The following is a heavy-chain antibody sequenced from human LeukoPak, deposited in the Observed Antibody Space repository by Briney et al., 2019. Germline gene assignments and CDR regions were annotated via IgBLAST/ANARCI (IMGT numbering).Heavy chain of an antibody. CDR3: ASAFWSGYPY. CDR2: IYHSGST. D-gene: IGHD3-3*01. Sequence: SETLSLTCAVSGYSISSGYYWGWIRQPPGKGLEWIGSIYHSGSTYYNPSLKSRVTISVDTPKNQFSLKLSSVTAADTAVYYCASAFWSGYPYWGQGTLVTVSS. V-gene: IGHV4-38-2*01. CDR1: GYSISSGYY. J-gene: IGHJ4*02.